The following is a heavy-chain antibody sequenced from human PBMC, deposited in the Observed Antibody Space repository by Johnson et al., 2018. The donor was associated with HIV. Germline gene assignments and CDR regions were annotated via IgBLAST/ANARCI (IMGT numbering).Heavy chain of an antibody. Sequence: EVQLVESGGGLVQPGGSLRLSCVASGFTFSNAWMSWVRQAPGKGLEWVGRIKTKTDGGTTDYAAPVKGRFTISRDNSKNTVYLHMSTLRAEDTAVYYCAKMVTAGNDAFDIWGQGTMVTVSS. CDR3: AKMVTAGNDAFDI. V-gene: IGHV3-15*01. D-gene: IGHD2-21*02. CDR2: IKTKTDGGTT. CDR1: GFTFSNAW. J-gene: IGHJ3*02.